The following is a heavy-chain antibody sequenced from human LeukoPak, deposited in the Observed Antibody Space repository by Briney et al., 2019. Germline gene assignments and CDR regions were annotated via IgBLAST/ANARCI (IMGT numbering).Heavy chain of an antibody. D-gene: IGHD3-9*01. CDR3: AKHQGLFRYFDWAADGFDI. V-gene: IGHV3-23*01. J-gene: IGHJ3*02. CDR2: TNGGGDRP. CDR1: GFTFSDYA. Sequence: GGSLRLSCEASGFTFSDYAMSWVRQAPGKGLEWVSGTNGGGDRPQYADSVKGRFTVSRDNSKNTLYLQMNSLSPEDTALYYCAKHQGLFRYFDWAADGFDIRGQGTMVTVSS.